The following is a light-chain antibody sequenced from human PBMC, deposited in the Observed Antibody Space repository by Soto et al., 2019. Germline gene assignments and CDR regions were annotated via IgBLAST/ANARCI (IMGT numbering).Light chain of an antibody. V-gene: IGKV3-11*01. J-gene: IGKJ1*01. CDR3: QHRSNWPPT. CDR1: QSVDSY. Sequence: EIVLTQSPATLSFSPGERATLSCRASQSVDSYLAWYQQKVGQAPRLLIYDASNRATGIPARFSGSGSGTDFTLTISRLEPEDFAVYYCQHRSNWPPTFGQGTKVDIK. CDR2: DAS.